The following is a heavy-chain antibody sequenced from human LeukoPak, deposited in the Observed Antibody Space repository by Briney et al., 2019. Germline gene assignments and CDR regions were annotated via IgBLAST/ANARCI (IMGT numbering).Heavy chain of an antibody. Sequence: GGSLRLSCAASGFTFSSYGMSWVRQAPGKGLEWVPAISGSGGSTYYADSVKGQFTISRDNSKNTLYLQMNSLRAEDTAVYYCARTDGGYSSGWYDYWGQGTLVTVSS. CDR3: ARTDGGYSSGWYDY. J-gene: IGHJ4*02. CDR1: GFTFSSYG. V-gene: IGHV3-23*01. D-gene: IGHD6-19*01. CDR2: ISGSGGST.